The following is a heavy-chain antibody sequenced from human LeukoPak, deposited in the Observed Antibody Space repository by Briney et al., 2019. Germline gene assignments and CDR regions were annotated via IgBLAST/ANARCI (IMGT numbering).Heavy chain of an antibody. V-gene: IGHV4-34*01. CDR3: ARVFGVGARLFDY. J-gene: IGHJ4*02. CDR2: INHSGST. CDR1: GGSFSGYY. D-gene: IGHD1-26*01. Sequence: SETLSLTCAVYGGSFSGYYWSWIRQPPGKGLEWIGEINHSGSTNYNPSLKSRVTISVDTSKNQFSLKLSSVTAADTAVYYCARVFGVGARLFDYWGQGTLVTVSS.